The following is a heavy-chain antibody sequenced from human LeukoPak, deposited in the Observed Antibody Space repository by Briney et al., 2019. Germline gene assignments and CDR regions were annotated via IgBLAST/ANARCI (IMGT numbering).Heavy chain of an antibody. J-gene: IGHJ5*02. D-gene: IGHD2-8*01. Sequence: AASVKVSCTASGYTFTSYGISWVRQAPGQGLAWMGWISAYNGNTNYAQRLQGRVTMTTDTSTSTAYMELRSLRSDDTAVYYCARDRASGVPMFDPWGQGTLVTVSS. CDR2: ISAYNGNT. CDR3: ARDRASGVPMFDP. CDR1: GYTFTSYG. V-gene: IGHV1-18*01.